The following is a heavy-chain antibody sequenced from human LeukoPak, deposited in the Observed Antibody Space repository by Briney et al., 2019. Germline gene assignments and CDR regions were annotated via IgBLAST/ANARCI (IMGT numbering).Heavy chain of an antibody. CDR1: GYTFTSYD. V-gene: IGHV1-8*03. D-gene: IGHD3-9*01. CDR2: MNPNSGNT. J-gene: IGHJ4*02. Sequence: ASVKVSCKASGYTFTSYDINWARQATGQGLEWMGWMNPNSGNTGYAQKFQGRVTITRNTSISTAYMELSSLRSEDTAVYYRAREDDGDWFLDYWGQGTLVTVSS. CDR3: AREDDGDWFLDY.